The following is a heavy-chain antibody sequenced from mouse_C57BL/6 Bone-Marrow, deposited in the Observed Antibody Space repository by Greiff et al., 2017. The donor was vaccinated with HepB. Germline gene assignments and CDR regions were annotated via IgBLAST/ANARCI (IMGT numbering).Heavy chain of an antibody. CDR1: GYTFTSYG. D-gene: IGHD1-1*02. Sequence: QVQLQQSGAELARPGASVKLSCKASGYTFTSYGISWVKQRTGQGLEWIGEIYPRSGNNYYNEKFKGKATLTADKYSSTAYMKLRSLTSEDSAVYLCAKMQSAPLSFAYWGQGTLVTVSA. J-gene: IGHJ3*01. V-gene: IGHV1-81*01. CDR2: IYPRSGNN. CDR3: AKMQSAPLSFAY.